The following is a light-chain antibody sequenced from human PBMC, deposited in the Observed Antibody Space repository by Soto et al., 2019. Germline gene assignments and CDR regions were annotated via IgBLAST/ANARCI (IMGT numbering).Light chain of an antibody. V-gene: IGKV3-20*01. Sequence: EIVLTQSPATLSLSPGERATLSCRASQTIRSNFLTWYQQKPGQAPRLLIYAASTRAAGIPDRFSGSGSGTDFTLTIGRLEPEDFAVYFCQHYDSPSGHTFGQGTKLQIK. CDR2: AAS. CDR1: QTIRSNF. J-gene: IGKJ2*01. CDR3: QHYDSPSGHT.